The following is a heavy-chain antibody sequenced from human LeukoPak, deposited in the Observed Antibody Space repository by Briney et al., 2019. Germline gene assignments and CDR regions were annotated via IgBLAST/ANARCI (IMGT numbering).Heavy chain of an antibody. CDR1: GGSVSSGSYY. CDR3: ARESKDFEATIFGWFDP. V-gene: IGHV4-61*01. Sequence: SETLSLTCTVSGGSVSSGSYYWSWIRQPPGTGLEWIGYIYYSGSTNYNPSLKSRVTISVDTSKNQFSLKLSSVTAADTAVYYCARESKDFEATIFGWFDPWGQGTLVTVSS. CDR2: IYYSGST. D-gene: IGHD3-3*01. J-gene: IGHJ5*02.